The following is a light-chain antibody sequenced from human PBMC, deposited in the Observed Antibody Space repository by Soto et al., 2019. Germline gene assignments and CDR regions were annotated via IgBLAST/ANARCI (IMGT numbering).Light chain of an antibody. CDR3: QQYYSYPLT. CDR2: GAS. CDR1: QDITNF. Sequence: DIQLTQSPSFLSASVGDRVTITCRASQDITNFLAWYQQKPGKAPELLIYGASTLHSGVPPRFSGSGSGTEFTLTISCLQSEDFATYYCQQYYSYPLTFGGGTKVDIK. J-gene: IGKJ4*01. V-gene: IGKV1-9*01.